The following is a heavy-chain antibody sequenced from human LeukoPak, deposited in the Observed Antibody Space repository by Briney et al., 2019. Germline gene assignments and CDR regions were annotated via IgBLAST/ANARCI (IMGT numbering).Heavy chain of an antibody. CDR2: ISAYNGNT. D-gene: IGHD2-21*01. CDR3: ARDSSRIGWFDP. Sequence: ASVKVSCKASGYTFTSYGISWVRQAPGQGLEWMGWISAYNGNTNYARKLQGRVTMTTDTSTSTAYMELRSLRSDDTAVYYCARDSSRIGWFDPWGQGTLVTVSS. V-gene: IGHV1-18*01. J-gene: IGHJ5*02. CDR1: GYTFTSYG.